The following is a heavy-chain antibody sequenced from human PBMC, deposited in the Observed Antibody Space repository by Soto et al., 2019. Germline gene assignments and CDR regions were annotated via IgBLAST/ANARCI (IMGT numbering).Heavy chain of an antibody. J-gene: IGHJ4*02. D-gene: IGHD2-21*02. CDR2: IRSKANSYAT. CDR1: GFTFSGSA. Sequence: EVQLGESGGGLVQPGGSLKLSCAASGFTFSGSAMHWVRQASGKGLEWVGRIRSKANSYATAYAASVKGRFTISRDDSKNTAYLQMNSLKTEDTAVYYCTSRGSTVVTLDYWGQGTLVTVS. CDR3: TSRGSTVVTLDY. V-gene: IGHV3-73*02.